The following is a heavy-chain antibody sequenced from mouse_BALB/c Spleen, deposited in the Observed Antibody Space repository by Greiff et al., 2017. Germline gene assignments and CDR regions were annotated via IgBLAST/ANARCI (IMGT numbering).Heavy chain of an antibody. D-gene: IGHD2-14*01. J-gene: IGHJ3*01. CDR1: GYTFTDHA. CDR2: ISPGNGDI. Sequence: QVQLQQSDAELVKPGASVKISCKASGYTFTDHAIHWVKQKPEQGLEWIGYISPGNGDIKYNEKFKGKATLTADKSSSTAYMQLNSLTSEDSAVYCCTGAYYRYDGWFDDWGQGTLVTVSA. V-gene: IGHV1S53*02. CDR3: TGAYYRYDGWFDD.